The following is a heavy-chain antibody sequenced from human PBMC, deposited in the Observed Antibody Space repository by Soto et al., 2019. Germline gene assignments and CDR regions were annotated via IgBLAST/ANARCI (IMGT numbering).Heavy chain of an antibody. CDR1: GFPFSNSA. J-gene: IGHJ4*02. Sequence: PGGSLRLSCVASGFPFSNSAMYWVRQAPGKGLECVSSISSNGGSTYYADSVKGRFTISRDNSKNTLYLQMGSLRADDMAVYYCATVGNYGNFDYWGQGTLVTVSS. CDR3: ATVGNYGNFDY. CDR2: ISSNGGST. V-gene: IGHV3-64*02. D-gene: IGHD3-10*01.